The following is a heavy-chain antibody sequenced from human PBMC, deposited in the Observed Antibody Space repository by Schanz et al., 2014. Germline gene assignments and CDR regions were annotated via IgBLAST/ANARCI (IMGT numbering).Heavy chain of an antibody. CDR1: GYSFTGYY. J-gene: IGHJ5*02. V-gene: IGHV1-2*02. CDR2: INPNSGGT. Sequence: QVQLVQSGAEVKKPGASVKVSCKAFGYSFTGYYMNWVRQAPGQGLESMGWINPNSGGTKYAQKFQGRVTMTRDTSITTAYMDLSGLTSDDTAVYYCAREKGHGYSGLSWGQGTLLAVSS. CDR3: AREKGHGYSGLS. D-gene: IGHD5-12*01.